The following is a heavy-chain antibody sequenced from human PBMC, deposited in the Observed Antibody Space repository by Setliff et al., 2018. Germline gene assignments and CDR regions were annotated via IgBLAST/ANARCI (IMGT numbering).Heavy chain of an antibody. V-gene: IGHV5-51*01. CDR3: ARYDSSGYHYYYGMDV. CDR2: IFPGNSDT. Sequence: PGESLNIPRKGSGYSFTSYWIGWVRQMPGKGLEWMGIIFPGNSDTRYSPSFQGRVTMSVDKSINTAYLQWSSLKASDTAMYYCARYDSSGYHYYYGMDVWGKGTTVTVSS. CDR1: GYSFTSYW. D-gene: IGHD3-22*01. J-gene: IGHJ6*04.